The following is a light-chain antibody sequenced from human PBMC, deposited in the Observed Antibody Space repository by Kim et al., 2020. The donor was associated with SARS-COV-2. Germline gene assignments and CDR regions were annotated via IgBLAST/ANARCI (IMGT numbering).Light chain of an antibody. V-gene: IGKV1-39*01. CDR1: QSISSY. CDR2: AAS. Sequence: SASVGDRVPITCRASQSISSYLNWYQQKPGKAPKLLIYAASSLQSGVPSRFSGSGSGTDFTLTISSLQPEDFATYYCQQSYSTPPFGQGTKVDIK. CDR3: QQSYSTPP. J-gene: IGKJ1*01.